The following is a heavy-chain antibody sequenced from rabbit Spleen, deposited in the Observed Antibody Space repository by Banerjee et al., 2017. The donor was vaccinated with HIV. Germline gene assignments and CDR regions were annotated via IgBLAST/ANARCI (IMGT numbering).Heavy chain of an antibody. J-gene: IGHJ4*01. V-gene: IGHV1S45*01. D-gene: IGHD4-2*01. CDR2: INAVTGKA. Sequence: QEQLEESGGDLVKPEGSLTLTCTASGFSFIYSYWICWVRQAPGKGLEWIACINAVTGKAVYASWAKGRFTFSKTSSTTVTLQMTSLTAADTATYFCARDLVAVIGWNFNLWGQGTLVTVS. CDR3: ARDLVAVIGWNFNL. CDR1: GFSFIYSYW.